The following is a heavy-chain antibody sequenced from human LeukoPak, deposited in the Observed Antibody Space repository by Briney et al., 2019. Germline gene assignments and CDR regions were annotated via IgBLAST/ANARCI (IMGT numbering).Heavy chain of an antibody. CDR1: GVSISSYY. J-gene: IGHJ6*02. CDR3: ARVGTHYYYGMDV. Sequence: PSETLSLTCTVSGVSISSYYWSWIRQPPGKGLEWIGYIYYSGTTNYNPSLKSRVTISVDTSKNQFSLKLSSVTAADTAVYYCARVGTHYYYGMDVWGQGTTVTVSS. V-gene: IGHV4-59*12. CDR2: IYYSGTT. D-gene: IGHD1-14*01.